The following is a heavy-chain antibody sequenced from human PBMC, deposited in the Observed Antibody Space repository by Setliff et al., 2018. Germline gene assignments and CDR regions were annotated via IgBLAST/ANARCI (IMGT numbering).Heavy chain of an antibody. CDR2: ISRGDT. D-gene: IGHD1-1*01. V-gene: IGHV3-43D*04. CDR3: ARDGHNVYYFDY. J-gene: IGHJ4*02. Sequence: PGGSLRLSCAASGFNFDDFAMHWVRLPPGQGLQWVSLISRGDTYYADSVKGRFTVSKDNSKNTMYLQMNSLRAEDTAVYYCARDGHNVYYFDYWGLGTLVTVSS. CDR1: GFNFDDFA.